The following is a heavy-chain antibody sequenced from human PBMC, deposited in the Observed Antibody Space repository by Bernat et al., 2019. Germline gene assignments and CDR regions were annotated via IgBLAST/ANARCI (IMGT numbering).Heavy chain of an antibody. CDR1: GFTFSSYW. Sequence: EVQLVESGGGLVQPGGSLRLSCAASGFTFSSYWMHWVRQAPGKGLVWVSRINSDGSSTSYADCVKGRFTISRDNAKNTLYLQMNSLRAEDTAVYYCARVRVTIFGVVIGLDYWGQGTLVTVSS. D-gene: IGHD3-3*01. V-gene: IGHV3-74*01. J-gene: IGHJ4*02. CDR2: INSDGSST. CDR3: ARVRVTIFGVVIGLDY.